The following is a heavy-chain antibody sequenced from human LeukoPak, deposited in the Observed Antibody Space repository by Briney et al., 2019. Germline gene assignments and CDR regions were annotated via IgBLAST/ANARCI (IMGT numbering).Heavy chain of an antibody. D-gene: IGHD3-16*02. CDR3: AKGSRLREGGSYRF. CDR2: IIPIFGSA. CDR1: GGIFCSYA. V-gene: IGHV1-69*06. Sequence: PVKVSCKASGGIFCSYAINWVRQAPGQGLKWMGRIIPIFGSANYAQKFQRRVTITADKSTRTAYMELSSLRSEDTALYYCAKGSRLREGGSYRFWGQGTLVTVSS. J-gene: IGHJ4*02.